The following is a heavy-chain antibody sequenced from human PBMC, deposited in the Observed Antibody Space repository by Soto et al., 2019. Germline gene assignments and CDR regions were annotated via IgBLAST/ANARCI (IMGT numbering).Heavy chain of an antibody. V-gene: IGHV4-59*08. Sequence: SETLSLTCTVSSDSISSSYWSWIRKPPGKGLEWIGYIHYTGSTNYNPFLERRVTISIATSKNQFSLSLKSVTAADTAVYYCARLRPVAPISTYYYGMDVWGQGTTVTVSS. CDR1: SDSISSSY. D-gene: IGHD5-12*01. J-gene: IGHJ6*02. CDR3: ARLRPVAPISTYYYGMDV. CDR2: IHYTGST.